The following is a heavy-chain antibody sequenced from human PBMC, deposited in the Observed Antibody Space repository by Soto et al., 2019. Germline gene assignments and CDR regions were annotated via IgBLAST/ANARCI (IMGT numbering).Heavy chain of an antibody. CDR1: GASISTGGYY. D-gene: IGHD4-17*01. J-gene: IGHJ4*02. V-gene: IGHV4-31*03. CDR3: ARVDVTVTSYYFDY. Sequence: QVQLQESGPGLLKPSQTLSLTCIVSGASISTGGYYWSWIRQPPGKGLEWIGYIYYSATTYNPSFKSRVSISVDTSKNQFSLKLSSVTAADTAVYYCARVDVTVTSYYFDYWGQGTLVTVSS. CDR2: IYYSATT.